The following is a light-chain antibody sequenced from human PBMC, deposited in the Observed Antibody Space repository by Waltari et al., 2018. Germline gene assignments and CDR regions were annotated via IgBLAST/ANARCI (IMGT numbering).Light chain of an antibody. CDR2: WAS. CDR1: QRFLYSSNNKNY. J-gene: IGKJ1*01. Sequence: DIVMTQSPASLAVSLGERATIHCKSRQRFLYSSNNKNYLAWYQQKPGQPPKLLIYWASTRESGVPDRFSGSGSGTDFTLTISSLQAEDVAVYYCQQYYSTPWTFGQGTKVEIK. V-gene: IGKV4-1*01. CDR3: QQYYSTPWT.